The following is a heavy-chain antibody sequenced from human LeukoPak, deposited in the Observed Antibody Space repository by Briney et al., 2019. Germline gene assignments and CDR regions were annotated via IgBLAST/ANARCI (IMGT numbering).Heavy chain of an antibody. CDR3: ARHEGYSSSAEVY. CDR1: GYSFTSYW. D-gene: IGHD6-13*01. Sequence: GESLRISCKGSGYSFTSYWISWVRQMPGKGLEWMGRIDPGDAYTNYSPSFQGHVTISSDKSIKTAYLQWSSLKASDTAMYYCARHEGYSSSAEVYWGQGTLVTVSS. J-gene: IGHJ4*02. V-gene: IGHV5-10-1*01. CDR2: IDPGDAYT.